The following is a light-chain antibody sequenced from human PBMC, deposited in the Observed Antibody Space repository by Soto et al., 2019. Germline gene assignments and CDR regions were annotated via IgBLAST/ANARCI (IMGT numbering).Light chain of an antibody. Sequence: QSVLTQPASVSGSPGQSITISCTGTSSDVGGYNYVSWYQHHPGKAPKLMIYEVSNRPSGVSNRFSGSKSGNTASLTISGLQAEDEADYYCSSYTSSSTFYVFATGTKLTVL. CDR1: SSDVGGYNY. V-gene: IGLV2-14*01. CDR2: EVS. CDR3: SSYTSSSTFYV. J-gene: IGLJ1*01.